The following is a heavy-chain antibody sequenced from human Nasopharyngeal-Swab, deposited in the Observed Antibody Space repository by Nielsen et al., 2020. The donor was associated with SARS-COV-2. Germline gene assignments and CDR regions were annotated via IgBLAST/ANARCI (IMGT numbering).Heavy chain of an antibody. J-gene: IGHJ5*02. Sequence: SETLSLTCAVYGGSFSGYYWSWIRQPPGKGLEWIGEINHSGSTNYNPSLKSRVTISVDKSKNQFSLKLSSVTAADTAVYYCARVNYRKYNWFDPWGQGTLVTVSS. D-gene: IGHD1-7*01. CDR2: INHSGST. V-gene: IGHV4-34*01. CDR1: GGSFSGYY. CDR3: ARVNYRKYNWFDP.